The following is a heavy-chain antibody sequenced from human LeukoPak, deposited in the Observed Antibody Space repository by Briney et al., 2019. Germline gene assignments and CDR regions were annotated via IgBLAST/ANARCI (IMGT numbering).Heavy chain of an antibody. CDR1: GFTFSSYG. J-gene: IGHJ5*02. CDR2: IRYDGSNK. D-gene: IGHD5-18*01. V-gene: IGHV3-30*02. CDR3: ANVPYSYGCSPMVS. Sequence: GGSLRLSCAASGFTFSSYGMHWVRQAPGKGLEWVAFIRYDGSNKYYADSVKGRFTISRDNSKNTLYLQMNGLRAEDTAVYYCANVPYSYGCSPMVSWGQGTLVTVSS.